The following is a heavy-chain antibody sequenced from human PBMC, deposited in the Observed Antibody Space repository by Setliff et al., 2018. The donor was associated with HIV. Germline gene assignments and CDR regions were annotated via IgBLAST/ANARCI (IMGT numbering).Heavy chain of an antibody. CDR2: INPSGGST. Sequence: EASVKVSCKASGYPFSGYGISWVRQAPGQGLEWMGIINPSGGSTSYAQKFQGRVTMTRDTSTSTVYMELSSLRSEDTAVYYCARDRTAMARFDYWGQGTLVTVSS. J-gene: IGHJ4*02. D-gene: IGHD5-18*01. CDR3: ARDRTAMARFDY. CDR1: GYPFSGYG. V-gene: IGHV1-46*01.